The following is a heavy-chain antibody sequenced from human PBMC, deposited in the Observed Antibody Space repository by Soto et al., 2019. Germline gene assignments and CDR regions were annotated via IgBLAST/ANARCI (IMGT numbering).Heavy chain of an antibody. Sequence: GGSLRLSCASSGFTFGIYGMHWVRQAPGKGLEWVAVIWYDGSIKYHADSVKGRFTISRDNSKNTVYLQMNSLRDEDTAVYYCARATSGSFDALDMWGQGTMVTVSS. J-gene: IGHJ3*02. CDR2: IWYDGSIK. V-gene: IGHV3-33*01. CDR1: GFTFGIYG. CDR3: ARATSGSFDALDM. D-gene: IGHD1-26*01.